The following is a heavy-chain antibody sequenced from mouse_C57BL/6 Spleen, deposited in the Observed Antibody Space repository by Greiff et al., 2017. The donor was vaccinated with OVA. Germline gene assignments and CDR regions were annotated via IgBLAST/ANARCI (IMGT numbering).Heavy chain of an antibody. J-gene: IGHJ2*01. CDR1: GYTFTSYW. CDR3: ARTLPQLRLGY. CDR2: IHPNSGST. V-gene: IGHV1-64*01. Sequence: QVQLQQPGAELVKPGASVKLSCKASGYTFTSYWMHWVKQRPGQGLEWIGMIHPNSGSTNYNEKFKSKATLTVDKSSSTAYMQLSSLTSEDSAVYYCARTLPQLRLGYWGQGTTLTVSS. D-gene: IGHD6-1*01.